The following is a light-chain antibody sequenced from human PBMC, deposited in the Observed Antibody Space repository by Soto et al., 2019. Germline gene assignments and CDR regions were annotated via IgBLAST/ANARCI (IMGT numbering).Light chain of an antibody. J-gene: IGKJ5*01. CDR3: QQYNSYST. V-gene: IGKV1-5*01. Sequence: DIQMTQSPSTLSASVGDRVTITCRASQSISNWLAWYQQKPGKAPKLLIYDASSLESGVPSRFSGSGSGTEFTLTISSLQPDDFATYYCQQYNSYSTSGQGTRLEIK. CDR1: QSISNW. CDR2: DAS.